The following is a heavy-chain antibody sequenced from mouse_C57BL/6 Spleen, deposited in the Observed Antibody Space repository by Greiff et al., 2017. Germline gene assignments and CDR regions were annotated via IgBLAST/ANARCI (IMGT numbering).Heavy chain of an antibody. V-gene: IGHV2-4*01. CDR1: GFSLTSYG. Sequence: VQRVESGPGLVQPSQSLSITCTVSGFSLTSYGVHWVRQPPGKGLEWLGVIWSGGSTDYNAAFISRLSISKANTKSQVFFKMNSLQADDTAIYYCAKGGDYDGFDYWGQGTTLTVSS. CDR2: IWSGGST. D-gene: IGHD2-4*01. CDR3: AKGGDYDGFDY. J-gene: IGHJ2*01.